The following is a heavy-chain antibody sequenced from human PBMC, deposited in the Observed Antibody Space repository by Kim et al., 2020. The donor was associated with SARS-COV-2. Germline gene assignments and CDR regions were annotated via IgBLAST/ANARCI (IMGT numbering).Heavy chain of an antibody. Sequence: GGSLRLSCAASGFTFSSYAMHWVRQAPGKGLEWVAVISYDGSNKYYADSVKGRFTISRDNSKNTLYLQMNSLRAEDTAVYYCAILAAADDFDYWGQGTLV. CDR2: ISYDGSNK. J-gene: IGHJ4*02. V-gene: IGHV3-30*04. CDR1: GFTFSSYA. CDR3: AILAAADDFDY. D-gene: IGHD6-13*01.